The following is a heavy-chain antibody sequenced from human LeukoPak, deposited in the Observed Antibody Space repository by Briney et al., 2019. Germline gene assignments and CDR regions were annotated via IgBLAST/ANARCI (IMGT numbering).Heavy chain of an antibody. CDR1: GGSISSSSYY. J-gene: IGHJ5*02. D-gene: IGHD3-3*01. CDR3: ARARFGPLFGP. V-gene: IGHV4-39*07. Sequence: SETLSLTCTVSGGSISSSSYYWGWIRQPPGKGLEWIGSIYYSGSTYYNPSLKSRVTISVDTSKNQFSLKLSSVTAADTAVYYCARARFGPLFGPWGQGTLVTVSS. CDR2: IYYSGST.